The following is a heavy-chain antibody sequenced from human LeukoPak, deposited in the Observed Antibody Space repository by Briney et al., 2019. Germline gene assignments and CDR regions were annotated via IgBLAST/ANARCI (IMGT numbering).Heavy chain of an antibody. CDR2: ISSSSSYI. D-gene: IGHD4/OR15-4a*01. V-gene: IGHV3-21*01. J-gene: IGHJ4*02. CDR3: AKDLDYQLLYDFDY. CDR1: GFTFSSYS. Sequence: GGSLRLSCAASGFTFSSYSMNWVRQAPGKGLEWVSSISSSSSYIYYADSVKGRFTISRDNAKNSLYLQMNSLRAEDTAVYYCAKDLDYQLLYDFDYWGQGTLVTVSS.